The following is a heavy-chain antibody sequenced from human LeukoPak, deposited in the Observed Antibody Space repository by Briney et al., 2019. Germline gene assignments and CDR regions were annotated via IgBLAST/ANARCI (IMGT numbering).Heavy chain of an antibody. J-gene: IGHJ6*04. CDR1: GFTFSSYE. CDR3: ARESTGGCSTSCYGRHELAYYYYGMDV. Sequence: PGGSLRLSCAASGFTFSSYEMNWVRQAPGKGLEWVSYISSSGSTIYYADSVKGRFTISRDNAKNSLYLQMNSLRAEDTAVYYCARESTGGCSTSCYGRHELAYYYYGMDVWGKGTTVTVSS. CDR2: ISSSGSTI. V-gene: IGHV3-48*03. D-gene: IGHD2-2*01.